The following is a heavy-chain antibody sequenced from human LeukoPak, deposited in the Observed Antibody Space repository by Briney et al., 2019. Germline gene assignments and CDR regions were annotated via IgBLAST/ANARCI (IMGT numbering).Heavy chain of an antibody. V-gene: IGHV3-30-3*01. CDR1: GFTFSSYA. J-gene: IGHJ4*02. Sequence: GRSLRLSCAASGFTFSSYAMHWVRQAPGKGLEWVAVISYDGSNKYYADSVKGRFTISRDNSKNTLYLQMNSLRAEDTAVYYCAKVHGGYYSSPYYFDYWGQGTLVTVSS. CDR2: ISYDGSNK. CDR3: AKVHGGYYSSPYYFDY. D-gene: IGHD3-22*01.